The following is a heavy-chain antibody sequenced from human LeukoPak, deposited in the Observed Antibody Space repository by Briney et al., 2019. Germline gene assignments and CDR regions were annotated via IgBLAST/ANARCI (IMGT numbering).Heavy chain of an antibody. CDR1: GYTFTGYY. CDR3: ATLGDSYETLTYYYYMDV. V-gene: IGHV1-2*02. D-gene: IGHD3-16*01. Sequence: GASVKVSCKASGYTFTGYYMHWVRQAPGQGLEWMGWIKPNNGDTNYAKKFQGRVAMTRDTSTSTAYMELISLRSDDTAVYYCATLGDSYETLTYYYYMDVWGTGTTVTVSS. CDR2: IKPNNGDT. J-gene: IGHJ6*03.